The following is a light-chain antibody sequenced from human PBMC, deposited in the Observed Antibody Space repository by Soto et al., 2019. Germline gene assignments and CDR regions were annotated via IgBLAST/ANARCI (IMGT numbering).Light chain of an antibody. CDR3: SSYTRSRTRI. CDR1: SSDVGTYNY. Sequence: QSALTQPASVSGSPGQSITVSCTGTSSDVGTYNYVSWYQHLPGKAPKLIIYDVSNRPSGVSDRFSGSKSGNTASLTISGLQAEDEADYYCSSYTRSRTRIFGTGTKLTVL. J-gene: IGLJ1*01. V-gene: IGLV2-14*01. CDR2: DVS.